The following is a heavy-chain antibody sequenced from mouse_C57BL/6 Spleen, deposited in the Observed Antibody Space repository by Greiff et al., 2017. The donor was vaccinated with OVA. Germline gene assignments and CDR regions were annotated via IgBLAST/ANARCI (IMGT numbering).Heavy chain of an antibody. CDR1: GYAFSSSW. Sequence: QVQLQQSGPELVKPGASVKISCKASGYAFSSSWMNWVKQRPGKGLEWIGRIYPGDGDTNYNGKFKGKATLTADKSSSTAYMQLSSLTSEDSAVYFCAVYYGNEGYFDVWGTGTTVTVSS. CDR3: AVYYGNEGYFDV. D-gene: IGHD2-1*01. CDR2: IYPGDGDT. V-gene: IGHV1-82*01. J-gene: IGHJ1*03.